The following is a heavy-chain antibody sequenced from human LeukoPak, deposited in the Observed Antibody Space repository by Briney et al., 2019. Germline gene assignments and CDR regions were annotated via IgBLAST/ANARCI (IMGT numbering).Heavy chain of an antibody. Sequence: SETLSLTCTVSGGSISSSNYYWGWIRQPPGKGLVYIGSINYSGSTYYNPSLKSRVTVSVDTSENQFSLKLNSVTAADTAVYYCARGSSPFDYWGQGTLVTVSS. CDR2: INYSGST. CDR1: GGSISSSNYY. J-gene: IGHJ4*02. CDR3: ARGSSPFDY. V-gene: IGHV4-39*01.